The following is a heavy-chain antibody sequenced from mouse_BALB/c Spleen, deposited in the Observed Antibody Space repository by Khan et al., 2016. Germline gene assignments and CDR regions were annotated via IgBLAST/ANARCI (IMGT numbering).Heavy chain of an antibody. J-gene: IGHJ4*01. CDR1: GFTFTTYA. CDR3: AMIRQTMDC. CDR2: INSDGSIT. Sequence: EVELVAAGGGFVQPGGSLELSCAASGFTFTTYAMSWVRQTPDKRLELVATINSDGSITYYADTVKGRFPISRDNAKNTLYLQMSRLKSEDTAMYYCAMIRQTMDCRGRGTSDSVSS. D-gene: IGHD2-12*01. V-gene: IGHV5-6-3*01.